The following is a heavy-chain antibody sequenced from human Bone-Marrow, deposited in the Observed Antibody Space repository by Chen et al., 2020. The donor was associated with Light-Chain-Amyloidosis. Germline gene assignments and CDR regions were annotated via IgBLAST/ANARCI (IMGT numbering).Heavy chain of an antibody. CDR1: GGSFSGYY. D-gene: IGHD3-3*01. CDR2: INHSGST. CDR3: ARGPSRITIFGVVITRGYFDY. V-gene: IGHV4-34*01. Sequence: QVQLQQWGAGLLKPSETLSLTCAVYGGSFSGYYWSWIRQPPGKGLEWIGEINHSGSTNYNPSLKSRVTISVDTSKNQFSLKLSSVTAADTAVYYCARGPSRITIFGVVITRGYFDYWCQGTLVTVSS. J-gene: IGHJ4*02.